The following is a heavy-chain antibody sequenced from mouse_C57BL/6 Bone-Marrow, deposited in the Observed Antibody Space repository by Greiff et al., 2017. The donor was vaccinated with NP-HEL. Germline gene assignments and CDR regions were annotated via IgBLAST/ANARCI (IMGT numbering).Heavy chain of an antibody. CDR3: ARHYRLDAMDY. CDR2: ISSGGSYT. Sequence: EVKLVESGGDLVKPGGSLKLSCAASGFTFSSYGMSWVRQTPDKRLEWVATISSGGSYTYYPASVKGRFTISRDNAKNTLYLQMSSLKSEDTAMYYCARHYRLDAMDYWGQGTSVTVSS. CDR1: GFTFSSYG. D-gene: IGHD2-14*01. J-gene: IGHJ4*01. V-gene: IGHV5-6*02.